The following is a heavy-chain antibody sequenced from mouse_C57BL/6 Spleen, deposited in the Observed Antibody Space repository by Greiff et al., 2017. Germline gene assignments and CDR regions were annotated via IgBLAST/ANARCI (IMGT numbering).Heavy chain of an antibody. CDR2: IYPGDGDT. D-gene: IGHD1-1*01. V-gene: IGHV1-82*01. J-gene: IGHJ3*01. CDR3: ARSAYGSSPAWFAY. CDR1: GYAFSSSW. Sequence: VKLVESGPELVKPGASVKISCKASGYAFSSSWMNWVKQRPGKGLEWIGRIYPGDGDTNYNGKFKGKATLTADKSSSTAYMQLSSLTSEDSAVYFCARSAYGSSPAWFAYWGQGTLVTVSA.